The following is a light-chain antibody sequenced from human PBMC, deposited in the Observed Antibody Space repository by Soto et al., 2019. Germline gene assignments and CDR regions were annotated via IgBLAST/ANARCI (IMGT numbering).Light chain of an antibody. CDR2: DAS. CDR3: QQFSSYPLT. J-gene: IGKJ4*01. V-gene: IGKV3-20*01. CDR1: QTFRNNY. Sequence: VLTQSPVTLSLSPGGRATLSFRARQTFRNNYLAWYQQKPGQAPRSLIYDASSRATGIPDRFSGGGSGTDFTLTISRLEPEDFAVYYCQQFSSYPLTLGGGTKVDIK.